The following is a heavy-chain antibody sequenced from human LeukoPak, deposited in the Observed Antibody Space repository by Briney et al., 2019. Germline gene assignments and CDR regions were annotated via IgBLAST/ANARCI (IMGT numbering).Heavy chain of an antibody. CDR3: ARAYGGYLYYFDY. Sequence: GSLGLSCAASGFPFISYEMNWVRQAPGKGLEWVSYISSSGSPIYYADSVKGRFTISRDNAKNSLYLQMNSLRAEDTAVYYCARAYGGYLYYFDYWGQGTLVTVSS. J-gene: IGHJ4*02. D-gene: IGHD5-12*01. CDR1: GFPFISYE. V-gene: IGHV3-48*03. CDR2: ISSSGSPI.